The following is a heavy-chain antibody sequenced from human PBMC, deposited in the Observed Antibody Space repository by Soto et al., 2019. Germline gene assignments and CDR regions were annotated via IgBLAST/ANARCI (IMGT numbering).Heavy chain of an antibody. CDR2: INHSGST. J-gene: IGHJ4*02. D-gene: IGHD4-17*01. CDR1: GGSFSGYY. V-gene: IGHV4-34*01. Sequence: SETLSLTCAVYGGSFSGYYWSWIRQPPGKGLEWIGEINHSGSTNYNPSLKSRVTISVDTSKNQFSLKLSSVTAADTAVYYCARGRYGLEKPKGAYYFDYWGQGTLVTVSS. CDR3: ARGRYGLEKPKGAYYFDY.